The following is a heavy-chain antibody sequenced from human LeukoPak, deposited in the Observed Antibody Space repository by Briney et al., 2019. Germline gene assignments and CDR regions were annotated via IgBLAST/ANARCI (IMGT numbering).Heavy chain of an antibody. J-gene: IGHJ4*02. V-gene: IGHV3-15*01. D-gene: IGHD3-10*01. CDR3: TTVGDGNTIGDYFDY. CDR2: IKSKTDGGTT. CDR1: GFTFSNAW. Sequence: GGSLRLSCAASGFTFSNAWMSWVRQAPGKGLEWVGRIKSKTDGGTTDYAAPVKGRFTISRDDSKNTLYLQMNSLKTEDTAVCYCTTVGDGNTIGDYFDYWGQGTLVTVSS.